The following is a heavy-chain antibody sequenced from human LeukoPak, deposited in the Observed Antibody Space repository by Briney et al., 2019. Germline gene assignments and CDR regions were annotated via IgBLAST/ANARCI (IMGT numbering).Heavy chain of an antibody. CDR2: IRQDGSVQ. V-gene: IGHV3-7*01. CDR1: GFTFSSYW. J-gene: IGHJ4*02. Sequence: GGSLRLSCAASGFTFSSYWMSWVRQAPGKGLEWVANIRQDGSVQNYVDSVKGRFTISRDNPKNSAYLQMSSLRAEDTAVYYCLATTRSRGFDYWGQGTLVTVSS. CDR3: LATTRSRGFDY. D-gene: IGHD1/OR15-1a*01.